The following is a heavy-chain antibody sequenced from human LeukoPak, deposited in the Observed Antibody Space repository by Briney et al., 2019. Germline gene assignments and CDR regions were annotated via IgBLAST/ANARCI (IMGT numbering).Heavy chain of an antibody. Sequence: GGSLRLSCAASGFTFSSYGMTWVRQAPGKGLKGVANIKQDRSEKYYVDSVKGRFTLSRENAKNSLYLKMNSLRAEDTAVYYCAREQGSNFDYWGQGTLVTVSS. CDR1: GFTFSSYG. V-gene: IGHV3-7*01. CDR2: IKQDRSEK. CDR3: AREQGSNFDY. J-gene: IGHJ4*02.